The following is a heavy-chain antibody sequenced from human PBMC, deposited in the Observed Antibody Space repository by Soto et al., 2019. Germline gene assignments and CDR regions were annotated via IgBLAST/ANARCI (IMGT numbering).Heavy chain of an antibody. Sequence: GGSLRLSCAASGFTFSSYGMHWVRQAPGKGLEWVAVISYDGSNKYYADSVKGRFTISRDNSKNTLYLQMNSLRAEDTAVYYCAKGLGTYDSSGYPPYYFDYWGQGTPVTLSS. V-gene: IGHV3-30*18. J-gene: IGHJ4*02. CDR1: GFTFSSYG. D-gene: IGHD3-22*01. CDR3: AKGLGTYDSSGYPPYYFDY. CDR2: ISYDGSNK.